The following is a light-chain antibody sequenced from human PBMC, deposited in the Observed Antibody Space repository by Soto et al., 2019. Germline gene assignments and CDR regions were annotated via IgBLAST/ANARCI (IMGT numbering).Light chain of an antibody. Sequence: QSALTQPASVSGSPGQSITISCTGTSSDIGAFDLVSWYQQHPGKAPKVMIYDVNTRPSGVSSRFSGSQSGNTASLAISGLQAEDEADYYCSSYTITSTRLFGTGTKLTVL. CDR2: DVN. CDR1: SSDIGAFDL. V-gene: IGLV2-14*01. J-gene: IGLJ1*01. CDR3: SSYTITSTRL.